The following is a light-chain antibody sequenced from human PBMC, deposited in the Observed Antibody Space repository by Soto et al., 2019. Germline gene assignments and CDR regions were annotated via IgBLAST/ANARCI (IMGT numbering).Light chain of an antibody. CDR1: QSVRSNY. J-gene: IGKJ4*01. CDR3: QQYGSSPLT. V-gene: IGKV3-20*01. Sequence: EIVLTQSPGTLSLSPGERATLSCRASQSVRSNYLAWYQQKPGQAPRFLIYGASSRATGIPDRFSGSGSGTDFTLTISRLEPEDFVVYYCQQYGSSPLTFGGGTKVDIK. CDR2: GAS.